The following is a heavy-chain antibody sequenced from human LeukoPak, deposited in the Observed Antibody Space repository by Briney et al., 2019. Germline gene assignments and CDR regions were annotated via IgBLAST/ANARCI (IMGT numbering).Heavy chain of an antibody. D-gene: IGHD4-17*01. Sequence: ASVKVSCKASGYTFTSYYMHWVRQAPGQGLEWMGIFNPSAGSTSHAQKFQGRVTMSRDTSTSTVYMERSSLRSEDTAVYYCARVKKGHDYGDYGWWTRETNFDYWGQGTLVTVSS. V-gene: IGHV1-46*01. CDR1: GYTFTSYY. CDR3: ARVKKGHDYGDYGWWTRETNFDY. J-gene: IGHJ4*02. CDR2: FNPSAGST.